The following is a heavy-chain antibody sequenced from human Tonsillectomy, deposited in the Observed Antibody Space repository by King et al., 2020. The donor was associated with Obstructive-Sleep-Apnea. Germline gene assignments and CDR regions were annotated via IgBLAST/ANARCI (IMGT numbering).Heavy chain of an antibody. CDR3: ERDAGDCVGGGGNSIGACDI. D-gene: IGHD2-21*01. CDR2: IRQDVDEK. V-gene: IGHV3-7*01. CDR1: GFTFIPFW. J-gene: IGHJ3*02. Sequence: VQLVESGGDLVQSGGSLRLSCTASGFTFIPFWMTWVRQSPGKGLVWVASIRQDVDEKHYVDSVKSRFTLSRDNARNSLYLQMNSLGIDDTATYYCERDAGDCVGGGGNSIGACDIGGQGTMVTVSS.